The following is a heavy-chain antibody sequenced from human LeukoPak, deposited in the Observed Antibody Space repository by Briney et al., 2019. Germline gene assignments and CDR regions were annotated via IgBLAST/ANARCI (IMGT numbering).Heavy chain of an antibody. V-gene: IGHV4-59*08. CDR2: IYYSGST. CDR1: GGSISSYY. Sequence: NPSETLSLTCTVSGGSISSYYWSWIRQLPGKGLEWIGYIYYSGSTNYNPSLKSRVTISVDTSKNQFSLKLSSVTAADTAVYYCARTKPSIQLWSSLFDYWGQGTLVTVSS. CDR3: ARTKPSIQLWSSLFDY. D-gene: IGHD5-18*01. J-gene: IGHJ4*02.